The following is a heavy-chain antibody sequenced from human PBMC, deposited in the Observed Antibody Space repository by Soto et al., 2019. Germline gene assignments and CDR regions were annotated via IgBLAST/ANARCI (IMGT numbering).Heavy chain of an antibody. V-gene: IGHV5-51*01. CDR2: IYPGDSDT. CDR3: ARRPENNYYYYGMDV. Sequence: GESLKISCXGSGYSFTSYWIGWVRQMPGKGLEWMGIIYPGDSDTRYSPSFQGQVTISADKSISTAYLQWSSLKASGTAMYYCARRPENNYYYYGMDVWGQGTTVTVSS. CDR1: GYSFTSYW. J-gene: IGHJ6*02.